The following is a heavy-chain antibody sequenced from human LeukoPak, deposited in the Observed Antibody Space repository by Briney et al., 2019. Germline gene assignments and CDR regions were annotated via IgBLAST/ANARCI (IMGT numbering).Heavy chain of an antibody. CDR2: IGGSGEST. D-gene: IGHD3-10*01. V-gene: IGHV3-23*01. CDR1: GFTFNSYA. J-gene: IGHJ4*02. CDR3: AKDLSFDY. Sequence: GGSLRLSCAASGFTFNSYAMTWVRQAPGKGLEWVSTIGGSGESTYYADSVKGRFTISRDNSKNTLYLQMNSLRAEDTAVYYCAKDLSFDYWGQGTLVTVSS.